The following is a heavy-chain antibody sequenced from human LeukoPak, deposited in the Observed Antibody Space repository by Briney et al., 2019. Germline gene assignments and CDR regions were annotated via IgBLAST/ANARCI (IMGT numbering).Heavy chain of an antibody. Sequence: ASVKVSCKASGYAFNVHGITWVRQAPGQGREWMGWISAYKGNTNYAAKFQGRVTMTTDTSTSTGYMELTSLRSDDTAVYYCARTLGGNYVEMATGVDLWGRGTLVIVSS. CDR2: ISAYKGNT. D-gene: IGHD5-24*01. J-gene: IGHJ2*01. CDR1: GYAFNVHG. CDR3: ARTLGGNYVEMATGVDL. V-gene: IGHV1-18*01.